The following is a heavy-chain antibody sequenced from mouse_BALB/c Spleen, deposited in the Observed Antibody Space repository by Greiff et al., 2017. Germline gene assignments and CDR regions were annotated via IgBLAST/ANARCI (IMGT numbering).Heavy chain of an antibody. Sequence: DVKLQESGGGLVKPGGSLKLSCAASGFTFSSYAMSWVRQTPEKRLEWVASISSGGSTYYPDSVKGRFTISRDNARNILYLQMSSLRSEDTAMYYCAREGDGSSYFDYWGQGTTLTVSS. V-gene: IGHV5-6-5*01. CDR3: AREGDGSSYFDY. CDR2: ISSGGST. D-gene: IGHD1-1*01. CDR1: GFTFSSYA. J-gene: IGHJ2*01.